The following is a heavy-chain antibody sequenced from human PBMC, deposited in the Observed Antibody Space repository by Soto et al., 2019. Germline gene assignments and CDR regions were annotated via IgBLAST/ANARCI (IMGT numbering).Heavy chain of an antibody. D-gene: IGHD2-2*01. V-gene: IGHV3-23*01. CDR1: GFTFSSYA. Sequence: GGSLRLSCAASGFTFSSYAMSWVRQAPGKGLEWVSAISGSGDSTYYADSVKGRFTISRDNSKNTLYLQMNSLRAEDTAVYYCAPMPYYYYYGMDVWGQGTTVTVSS. CDR3: APMPYYYYYGMDV. CDR2: ISGSGDST. J-gene: IGHJ6*02.